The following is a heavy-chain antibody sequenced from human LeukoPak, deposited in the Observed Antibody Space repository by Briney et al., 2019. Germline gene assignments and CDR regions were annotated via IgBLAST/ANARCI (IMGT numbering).Heavy chain of an antibody. CDR1: GYTFTSYD. J-gene: IGHJ4*02. CDR3: ARADSSSWYYFDY. D-gene: IGHD6-13*01. Sequence: ASVKVSCKASGYTFTSYDINWVRQVTGQGLEWMGWMNPNSGNTGYAQKFQGRVTITRNTSISTAYMELSSLRSEDTAVYYCARADSSSWYYFDYWGQGTLVTVSS. CDR2: MNPNSGNT. V-gene: IGHV1-8*03.